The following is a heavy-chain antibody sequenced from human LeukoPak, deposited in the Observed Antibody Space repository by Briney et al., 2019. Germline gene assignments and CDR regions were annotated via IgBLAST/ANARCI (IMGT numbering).Heavy chain of an antibody. CDR2: FYYSGST. Sequence: SETLSLTCTVSDGSISSGGYYWSWIRQHPGKGLEWIGYFYYSGSTYYNPSLKSRVTISVDTSKNQFSLKLSSVTAADTAVYYCARADIVVVPAAVNWFDPWGQGTLVTVSS. J-gene: IGHJ5*02. CDR3: ARADIVVVPAAVNWFDP. CDR1: DGSISSGGYY. V-gene: IGHV4-31*03. D-gene: IGHD2-2*01.